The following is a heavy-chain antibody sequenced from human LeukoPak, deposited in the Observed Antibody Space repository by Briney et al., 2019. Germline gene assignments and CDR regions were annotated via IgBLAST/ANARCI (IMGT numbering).Heavy chain of an antibody. CDR3: ARVVTTMIVVVGFDP. Sequence: GGSLRLSCAASGFTFSSYAMSWVRQAPGKGLEWVSVIYSGGSTYYADSVKGRFTISRDNSKNTLYLQMNSLRAEDTAVYYCARVVTTMIVVVGFDPWGQGTLVTVSS. D-gene: IGHD3-22*01. CDR2: IYSGGST. CDR1: GFTFSSYA. V-gene: IGHV3-66*01. J-gene: IGHJ5*02.